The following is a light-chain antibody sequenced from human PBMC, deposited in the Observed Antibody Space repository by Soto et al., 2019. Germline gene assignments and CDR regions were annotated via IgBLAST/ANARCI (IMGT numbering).Light chain of an antibody. CDR2: GAS. CDR3: QQYGSSPPWT. Sequence: VVLTHSPATLSLSPGERATLSCRTSLSVSVYLDWYQQKPGQAPRLLIYGASSRATGIPDRFSGSGSGTDFTLTISRLEPEDFAVYYCQQYGSSPPWTFGQGTKVDIK. V-gene: IGKV3-20*01. CDR1: LSVSVY. J-gene: IGKJ1*01.